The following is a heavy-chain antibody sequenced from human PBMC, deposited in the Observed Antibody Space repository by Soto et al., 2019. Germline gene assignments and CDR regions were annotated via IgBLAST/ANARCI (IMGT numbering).Heavy chain of an antibody. CDR1: GFTFSSYA. CDR3: AKLPSSGYFLPLVI. D-gene: IGHD3-22*01. J-gene: IGHJ6*02. V-gene: IGHV3-23*01. Sequence: LILSCAASGFTFSSYAMSWVRQAPGKGLEWVSAISGSGGTTYYADSVKGRFTISRDNSKNTLYLQMNSLRAEDTAVYYCAKLPSSGYFLPLVIRGQGPTVTVSS. CDR2: ISGSGGTT.